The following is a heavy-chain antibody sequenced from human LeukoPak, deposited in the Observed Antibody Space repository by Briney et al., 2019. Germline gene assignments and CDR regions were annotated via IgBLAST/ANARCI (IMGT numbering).Heavy chain of an antibody. J-gene: IGHJ4*02. CDR3: AKGSVYRVGATIFDY. Sequence: PGGSLRLSCAASGLTFSSYAMSWVRQAPGKGLEWVSAISGSGGSTYYADSVKGRFTISRDNSKNTLYLQMNSLRAEDTAVYYCAKGSVYRVGATIFDYWGQGTLVTVSS. V-gene: IGHV3-23*01. D-gene: IGHD1-26*01. CDR1: GLTFSSYA. CDR2: ISGSGGST.